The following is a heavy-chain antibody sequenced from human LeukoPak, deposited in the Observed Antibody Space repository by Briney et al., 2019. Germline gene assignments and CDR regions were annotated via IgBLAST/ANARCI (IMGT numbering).Heavy chain of an antibody. D-gene: IGHD6-19*01. V-gene: IGHV4-39*07. CDR2: IYYSGST. Sequence: PSETLSLTCTVSGGSISSSSYYWGWIRQPPGKGLEWIGSIYYSGSTYYNPSLKSRVTISVDTSKNQFSLKLSSVTAADTAVYYCARDSRSSGRGYYFEYWGQGTLVTVSS. J-gene: IGHJ4*02. CDR3: ARDSRSSGRGYYFEY. CDR1: GGSISSSSYY.